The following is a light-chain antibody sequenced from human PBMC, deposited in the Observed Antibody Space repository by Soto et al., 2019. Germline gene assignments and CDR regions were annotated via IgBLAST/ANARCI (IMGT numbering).Light chain of an antibody. CDR1: SSNIGAGYD. Sequence: QSVLTQSPSVSGAPGQRVTISCTGSSSNIGAGYDVHWYQQLPGTAPKLLIYGNSNRPSGFPDRFSGSKSGTSASLAITGLQAEDEADYYCQSYDSSLSGSVFGGGTKLTVL. J-gene: IGLJ2*01. CDR3: QSYDSSLSGSV. CDR2: GNS. V-gene: IGLV1-40*01.